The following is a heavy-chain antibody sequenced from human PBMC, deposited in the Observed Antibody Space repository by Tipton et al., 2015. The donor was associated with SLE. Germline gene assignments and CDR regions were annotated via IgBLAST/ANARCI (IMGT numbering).Heavy chain of an antibody. CDR2: IYYSGST. D-gene: IGHD3-3*01. V-gene: IGHV4-39*01. J-gene: IGHJ6*03. CDR1: GGSISSSHYY. Sequence: TLSLTCTVSGGSISSSHYYWDWIRQPPGKGLEWLGSIYYSGSTYYNPSLKSRVTISVDTSKNQFSLKLSSVTAADTAVYYCARTSTYYDFWSGSYYYYYYMDVWGKGTTVTVSS. CDR3: ARTSTYYDFWSGSYYYYYYMDV.